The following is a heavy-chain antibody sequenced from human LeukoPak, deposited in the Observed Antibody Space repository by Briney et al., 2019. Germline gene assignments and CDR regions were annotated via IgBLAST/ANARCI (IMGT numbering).Heavy chain of an antibody. J-gene: IGHJ4*02. Sequence: ASVKVSCKASGYTFTSYYIYWVRQAPGQGLEWMGVINPRTGSTNYAQKFQGRVTMTRDTSTSTVYMGMNSLRSEDTAVYYCARDIRGDFVLGYWGQGTLVTVSS. CDR2: INPRTGST. CDR3: ARDIRGDFVLGY. D-gene: IGHD2-21*02. V-gene: IGHV1-46*01. CDR1: GYTFTSYY.